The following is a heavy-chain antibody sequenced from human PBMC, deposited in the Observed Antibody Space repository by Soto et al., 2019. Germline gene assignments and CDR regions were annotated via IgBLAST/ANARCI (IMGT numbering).Heavy chain of an antibody. CDR2: INPNSGGT. D-gene: IGHD5-12*01. V-gene: IGHV1-2*04. Sequence: GPSVKVSCKASGYTFTGYYMHWVRQAPGQGLEWMGWINPNSGGTNYAQKFQGWVTMTRDTSISTAYMELSRLRSDDTAVYYCARDRGWLRSAPPDYYMDVWGKGTTVTVSS. CDR1: GYTFTGYY. CDR3: ARDRGWLRSAPPDYYMDV. J-gene: IGHJ6*03.